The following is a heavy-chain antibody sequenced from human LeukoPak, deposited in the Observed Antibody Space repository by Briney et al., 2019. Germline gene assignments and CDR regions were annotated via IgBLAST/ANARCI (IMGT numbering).Heavy chain of an antibody. CDR2: IYTSGST. V-gene: IGHV4-4*07. CDR1: GGAISSYY. Sequence: PSETLSLTCTVSGGAISSYYWSWIRQPAGKGLEGIGRIYTSGSTNYNPTIKSRVTMSVDSSKNQCSLKLSSVTAADTAVYYCAREEDRRGSYLFDYWGQGTLVTVSS. D-gene: IGHD1-26*01. CDR3: AREEDRRGSYLFDY. J-gene: IGHJ4*02.